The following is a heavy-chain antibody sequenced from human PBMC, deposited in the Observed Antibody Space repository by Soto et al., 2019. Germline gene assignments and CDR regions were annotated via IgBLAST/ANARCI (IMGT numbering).Heavy chain of an antibody. D-gene: IGHD3-22*01. CDR3: ARALPYYYDSSGYGGHGYAFDI. J-gene: IGHJ3*02. CDR2: INPNSGGT. Sequence: ASVKVSCKASGYTFTGYYMHWVRQAPGQGLEWMGWINPNSGGTNYAQKFQGRVTMTRDTSISTAYMELSRLRSDDTAVYYCARALPYYYDSSGYGGHGYAFDIWGQGTMVTVSS. CDR1: GYTFTGYY. V-gene: IGHV1-2*02.